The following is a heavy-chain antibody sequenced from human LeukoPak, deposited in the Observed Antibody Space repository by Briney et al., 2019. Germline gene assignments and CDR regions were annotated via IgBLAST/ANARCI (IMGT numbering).Heavy chain of an antibody. CDR1: GGSFSGYY. J-gene: IGHJ5*02. Sequence: SETLSLTCAVYGGSFSGYYWSWIRQPPGKGLEWIGEINHSGSTNYNPSLKSRVTISVDTSKNQFSLKLSSVTAADTAVYYCARGPGTIFGVVIIGMVWFDPWGQGTLVTGSS. V-gene: IGHV4-34*01. CDR2: INHSGST. D-gene: IGHD3-3*01. CDR3: ARGPGTIFGVVIIGMVWFDP.